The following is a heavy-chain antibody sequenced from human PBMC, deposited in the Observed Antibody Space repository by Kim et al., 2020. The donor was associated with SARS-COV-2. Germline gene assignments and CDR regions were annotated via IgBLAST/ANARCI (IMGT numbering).Heavy chain of an antibody. V-gene: IGHV5-51*01. CDR3: ARHWGLSPVHWFDP. Sequence: PSFQGQVTISADKSISTAYLQWSSLRASDTAMYYCARHWGLSPVHWFDPWGQGTLVTVSA. D-gene: IGHD3-16*02. J-gene: IGHJ5*02.